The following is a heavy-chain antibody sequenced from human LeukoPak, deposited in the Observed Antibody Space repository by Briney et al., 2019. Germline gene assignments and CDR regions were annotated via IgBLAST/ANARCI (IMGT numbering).Heavy chain of an antibody. CDR2: IYHSGST. Sequence: SSETLSLTCAVSGGSISSGGYSWSWIRQPPGKGLEWIGYIYHSGSTYYNPSLKSRVTISVDRSKNQFSLKLSSVTAADTAVYYCARDYCSGGSCHNWFDPWGQGTLVTVSS. J-gene: IGHJ5*02. CDR3: ARDYCSGGSCHNWFDP. CDR1: GGSISSGGYS. D-gene: IGHD2-15*01. V-gene: IGHV4-30-2*01.